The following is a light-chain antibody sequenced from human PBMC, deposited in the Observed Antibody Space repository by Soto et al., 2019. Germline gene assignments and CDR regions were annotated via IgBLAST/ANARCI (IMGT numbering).Light chain of an antibody. V-gene: IGLV2-8*01. J-gene: IGLJ1*01. Sequence: QSALTQPPSASGSPGQSVTISWTGTSSDVGGYNYVSWYQQHPGKAPKLMIYEVSKWPSGVPDRFSGSKSGNTASLTVSGLQAEDEADYYCSSYAGSNNLVFGTGTKVTVL. CDR1: SSDVGGYNY. CDR3: SSYAGSNNLV. CDR2: EVS.